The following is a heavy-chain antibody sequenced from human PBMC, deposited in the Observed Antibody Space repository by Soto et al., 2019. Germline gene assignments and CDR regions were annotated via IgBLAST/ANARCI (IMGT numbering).Heavy chain of an antibody. J-gene: IGHJ4*02. CDR2: ISRSGVST. Sequence: GGSLRLSCAASGFTFSNYAMSWVRQAPGKGLEWVSAISRSGVSTYYADSVKGRFTVSRDNSNNTLYLQMNSLRVEDTAIYYCARDILRDTSASLWGQGTLVTVS. CDR1: GFTFSNYA. D-gene: IGHD3-22*01. CDR3: ARDILRDTSASL. V-gene: IGHV3-23*01.